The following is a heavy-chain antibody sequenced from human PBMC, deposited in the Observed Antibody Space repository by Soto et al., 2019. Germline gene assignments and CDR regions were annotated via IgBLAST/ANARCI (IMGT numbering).Heavy chain of an antibody. D-gene: IGHD2-15*01. CDR1: GFTFSDYY. Sequence: QVQLVESGGGLVKPGGSLRLSCAASGFTFSDYYMSWIRQAPGKGLEWVSYISSSSSYTNYADSVKGRFTISRDNAKNSLYLQMNSLRAEDTAVYYCARAYRYCSGGSCYYYGMDVWGQGTTVTVSS. CDR2: ISSSSSYT. J-gene: IGHJ6*02. V-gene: IGHV3-11*06. CDR3: ARAYRYCSGGSCYYYGMDV.